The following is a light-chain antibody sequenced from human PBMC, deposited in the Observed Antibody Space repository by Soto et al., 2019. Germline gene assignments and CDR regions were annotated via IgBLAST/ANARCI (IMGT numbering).Light chain of an antibody. CDR1: QGISRL. J-gene: IGKJ4*01. CDR3: QQLHTYPLT. Sequence: DIQLTQSPSFLSASVGDRVIITCRASQGISRLLAWYQQQPGKAPQFLIYGASTLQSGAPSRFSASGSGTEFTLSISSLQPEDFATYYCQQLHTYPLTFGGGTKVDI. V-gene: IGKV1-9*01. CDR2: GAS.